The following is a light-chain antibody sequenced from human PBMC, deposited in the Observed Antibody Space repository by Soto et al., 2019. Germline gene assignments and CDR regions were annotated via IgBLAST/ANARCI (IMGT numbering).Light chain of an antibody. CDR2: GAS. CDR3: QQYGSSPPYT. J-gene: IGKJ2*01. V-gene: IGKV3-20*01. CDR1: QSVSSSY. Sequence: EMVLTKSPGTLSLSPGERATLSCRASQSVSSSYLAWYQQKPGQAPRLLIYGASSRATGIPDRFSGSGSGTDFTLTISRLEPEDFAVYYWQQYGSSPPYTFGQGTKLEIK.